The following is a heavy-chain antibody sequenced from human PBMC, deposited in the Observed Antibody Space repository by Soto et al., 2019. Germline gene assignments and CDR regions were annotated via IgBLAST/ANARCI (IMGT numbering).Heavy chain of an antibody. CDR2: IYYSGST. D-gene: IGHD3-3*01. V-gene: IGHV4-39*01. CDR1: GGSISSSSYY. CDR3: AITPTSRSYYDFWSGYYTTDYYYGMDV. J-gene: IGHJ6*02. Sequence: SETLFLTCTVSGGSISSSSYYWGWIRQPPGKGLEWIGSIYYSGSTYYNPSLKSRVTISVDTSKHQFSLKLSSVTAADTAVYYCAITPTSRSYYDFWSGYYTTDYYYGMDVWGQGTTVTVSS.